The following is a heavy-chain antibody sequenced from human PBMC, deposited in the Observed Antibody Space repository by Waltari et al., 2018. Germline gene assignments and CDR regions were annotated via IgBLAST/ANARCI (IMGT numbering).Heavy chain of an antibody. V-gene: IGHV4-34*01. J-gene: IGHJ6*03. CDR3: ARGWMVRGVFTPGYYYYMDV. D-gene: IGHD3-10*01. CDR1: GGSFSGYY. Sequence: QVQLQQWGAGLLKPSETLSLTCAVCGGSFSGYYWSWIRQPPGKGLEWIGEINHSGSTNYNPSLKSRVTISVDTSKNQFSLKLSSVTAADTAVYYCARGWMVRGVFTPGYYYYMDVWGKGTTVTISS. CDR2: INHSGST.